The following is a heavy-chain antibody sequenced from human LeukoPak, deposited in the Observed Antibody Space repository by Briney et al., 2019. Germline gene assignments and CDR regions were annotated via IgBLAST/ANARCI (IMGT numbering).Heavy chain of an antibody. CDR3: AKDGKNYFDY. Sequence: GGSLRLSCAASGFTFDDYSMYWVRQAPGKGLDWVSLISWDGGSTYYADSVKGRFTISRDNIKNSLYLQMNSLRADDTALYYCAKDGKNYFDYWGQGTLVTVSS. CDR1: GFTFDDYS. V-gene: IGHV3-43D*03. J-gene: IGHJ4*02. CDR2: ISWDGGST.